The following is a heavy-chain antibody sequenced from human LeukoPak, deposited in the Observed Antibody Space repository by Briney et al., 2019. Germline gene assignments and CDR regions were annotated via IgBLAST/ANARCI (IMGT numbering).Heavy chain of an antibody. V-gene: IGHV1-18*01. CDR1: GYTFTSYG. J-gene: IGHJ3*02. CDR2: ISAYNGNT. Sequence: GASVKVSCKASGYTFTSYGISWVRQAPGQGLEWMGWISAYNGNTNYAQKLQGRVTMTTDTSTSTAYMELRSLRSDDTAAYYCARAGYCSSTSCYFYHDAFDIWGQGTMVTVSS. CDR3: ARAGYCSSTSCYFYHDAFDI. D-gene: IGHD2-2*01.